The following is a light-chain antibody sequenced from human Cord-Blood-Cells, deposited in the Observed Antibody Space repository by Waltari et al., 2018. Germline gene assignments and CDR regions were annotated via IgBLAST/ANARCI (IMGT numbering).Light chain of an antibody. J-gene: IGKJ3*01. Sequence: EIVLTQSPGTLSLSPGEGATLPCRASQSVSSSYLACSHQKPGQAPRLLIYGASSRATGIPDRFSGSGSGTDFTLTISRLEPEDFAVYYCQQYGSSPPITFGPGTKVDIK. CDR1: QSVSSSY. CDR3: QQYGSSPPIT. CDR2: GAS. V-gene: IGKV3-20*01.